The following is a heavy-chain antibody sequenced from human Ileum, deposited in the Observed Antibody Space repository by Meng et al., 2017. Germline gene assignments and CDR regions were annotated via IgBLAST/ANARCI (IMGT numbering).Heavy chain of an antibody. CDR2: INHSGST. J-gene: IGHJ5*02. Sequence: QLQLKKWGAGLLKPSEALSLTCAVYGGSFSGYYWSWIRQPPGKGLEWIGEINHSGSTNYNPSLKSRVTISVDTSKNQFSLKLSSVTAADTAVYYCARGGPWFDPWGQGTLVTVSS. V-gene: IGHV4-34*01. CDR3: ARGGPWFDP. CDR1: GGSFSGYY.